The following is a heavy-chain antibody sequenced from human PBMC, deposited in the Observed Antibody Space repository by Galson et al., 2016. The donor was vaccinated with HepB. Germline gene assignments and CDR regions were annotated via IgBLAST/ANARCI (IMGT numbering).Heavy chain of an antibody. Sequence: SVKVSCKASGYTFSNSAVSWVRQAPGQGLEWVGWIGVFNGNTYYAQKLQGRVTMTTDTSTSTAYMELRSLRSDDTAVDYCARGAERESCRTTSCYTFDYWGQGTLVTVSS. CDR3: ARGAERESCRTTSCYTFDY. D-gene: IGHD2-2*02. V-gene: IGHV1-18*01. CDR1: GYTFSNSA. J-gene: IGHJ4*02. CDR2: IGVFNGNT.